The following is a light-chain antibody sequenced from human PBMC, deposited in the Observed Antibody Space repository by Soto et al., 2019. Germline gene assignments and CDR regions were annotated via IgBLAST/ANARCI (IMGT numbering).Light chain of an antibody. V-gene: IGLV1-47*02. CDR1: NSNIGGTNY. J-gene: IGLJ2*01. CDR2: SNN. CDR3: ASWDDRLGAVL. Sequence: QAVVTQPPSASGTPGQKVFISCSGSNSNIGGTNYAYWYQQLPGAAPKLLMHSNNLRPSGVPERISGSKFGTAASLAISGLRSEDEAVYYCASWDDRLGAVLFGGGTKLTVL.